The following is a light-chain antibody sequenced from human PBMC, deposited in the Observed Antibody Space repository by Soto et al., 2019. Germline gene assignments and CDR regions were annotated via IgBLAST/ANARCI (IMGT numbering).Light chain of an antibody. V-gene: IGKV3-11*01. Sequence: EIVLTQSPATLSLSPGDRVTLSCRPSQSVSYYLGWYQQIPGQAPRLLIYDASNWHTGVPSRFSGSGSGTDFTLTIRSIEPDDFAVYYCQQRSNCSLTFGGGTKVEIK. CDR2: DAS. CDR1: QSVSYY. J-gene: IGKJ4*02. CDR3: QQRSNCSLT.